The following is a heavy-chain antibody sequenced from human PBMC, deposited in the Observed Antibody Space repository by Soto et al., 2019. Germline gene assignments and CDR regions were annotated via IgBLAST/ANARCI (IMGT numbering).Heavy chain of an antibody. D-gene: IGHD2-15*01. CDR1: GYTFTSYG. J-gene: IGHJ6*03. CDR3: ARGCSGGSCYSEGYYYYYMDV. V-gene: IGHV1-18*01. CDR2: ISAYNGNT. Sequence: QVQLVQSGAEVKKPGASVKVSCKASGYTFTSYGISCVRQAPGQGLEWMGWISAYNGNTNYAQKLQGRVTMTTDTSTSTAYMELRSLRSDDTAVYYCARGCSGGSCYSEGYYYYYMDVWGKGTTVTVSS.